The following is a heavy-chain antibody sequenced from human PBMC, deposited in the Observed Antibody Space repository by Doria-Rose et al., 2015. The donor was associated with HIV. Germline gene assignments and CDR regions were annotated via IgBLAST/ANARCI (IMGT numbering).Heavy chain of an antibody. CDR1: GGSISHYY. J-gene: IGHJ4*02. V-gene: IGHV4-59*01. D-gene: IGHD1-26*01. Sequence: VQLLESGPGLVKPSETLSLTCSVSGGSISHYYWSWIRQPPGKGLAYIGDIFYTGSTNCSPSLKSRVSISIDTSKNKFSLRLSSVTAADTAVYYCARVLSGTYDYWGQGTLVTVSS. CDR2: IFYTGST. CDR3: ARVLSGTYDY.